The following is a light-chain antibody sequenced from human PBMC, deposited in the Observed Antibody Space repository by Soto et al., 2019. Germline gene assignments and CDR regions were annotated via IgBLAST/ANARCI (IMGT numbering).Light chain of an antibody. CDR1: QSISSY. CDR2: AAS. Sequence: DIQMTQSPSSLSASVGDRVTITCRASQSISSYLHWYQQKPGKAPKLLIYAASSLQSGVTSRFSGSGTGTEFTLTISSLQPEDCATDYCQQSYSTPLTFGGGTKVEIK. J-gene: IGKJ4*02. CDR3: QQSYSTPLT. V-gene: IGKV1-39*01.